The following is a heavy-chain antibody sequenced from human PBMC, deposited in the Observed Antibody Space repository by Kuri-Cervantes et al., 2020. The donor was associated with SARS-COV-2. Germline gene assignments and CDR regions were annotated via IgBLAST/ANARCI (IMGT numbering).Heavy chain of an antibody. Sequence: GGSLRLSCAASGFTFSSYSRNRVRQAPGKGLEWVSYISSSSSTIYYADSVKGRFTISRDNAKNSLYLQMNSLRAEDTAVYYCTKNIAVAARRPEYFQPWGQGTLVTVSS. CDR3: TKNIAVAARRPEYFQP. D-gene: IGHD6-19*01. V-gene: IGHV3-48*01. CDR1: GFTFSSYS. CDR2: ISSSSSTI. J-gene: IGHJ1*01.